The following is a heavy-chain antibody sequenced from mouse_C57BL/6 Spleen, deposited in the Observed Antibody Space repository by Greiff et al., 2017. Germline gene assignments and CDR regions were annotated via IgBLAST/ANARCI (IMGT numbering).Heavy chain of an antibody. Sequence: VQLQESGPELVKPGASVKISCKASGYAFSSSWMNWVKQRPGKGLEWIGRIYPGDGDTNYNGKFKGKATLTADKSSSTAYMQLSSLTSEDSAVXFCARGKYDYGAYWGQGTLVTVSA. J-gene: IGHJ3*01. CDR2: IYPGDGDT. CDR3: ARGKYDYGAY. D-gene: IGHD2-4*01. V-gene: IGHV1-82*01. CDR1: GYAFSSSW.